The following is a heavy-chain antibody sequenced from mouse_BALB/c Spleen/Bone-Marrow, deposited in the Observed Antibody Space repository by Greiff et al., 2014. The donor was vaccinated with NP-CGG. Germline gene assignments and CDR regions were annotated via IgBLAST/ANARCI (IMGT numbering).Heavy chain of an antibody. J-gene: IGHJ2*01. CDR3: AREEYGNYDRFIDY. D-gene: IGHD2-10*02. V-gene: IGHV1-63*02. CDR2: IYPGGGYT. CDR1: GYTFTNYW. Sequence: VQLQQSGAELVRPGTSVKISCKASGYTFTNYWLSWVKQRPEHGLEWVGDIYPGGGYTNFNERFKGKATLTADTSSSTAYMQLSSLTSEDSAVYFCAREEYGNYDRFIDYWGQGTTLTVSS.